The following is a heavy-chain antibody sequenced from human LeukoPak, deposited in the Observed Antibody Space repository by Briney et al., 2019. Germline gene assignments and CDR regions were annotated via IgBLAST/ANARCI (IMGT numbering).Heavy chain of an antibody. J-gene: IGHJ4*02. CDR1: GFTFSSYA. V-gene: IGHV3-30-3*01. CDR2: ISYDGSNK. CDR3: ARDLGMIVVVACFDY. D-gene: IGHD3-22*01. Sequence: GXSXRLSCAASGFTFSSYAMHWVRQAPGKGLEWVAVISYDGSNKYYADSVKGRFTISRDNSKNTLYLQMNSLRAEDTAVYYCARDLGMIVVVACFDYWGQGTLVTVSS.